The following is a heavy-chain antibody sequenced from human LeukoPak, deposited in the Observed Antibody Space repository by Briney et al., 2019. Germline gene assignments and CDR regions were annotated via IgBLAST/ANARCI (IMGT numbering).Heavy chain of an antibody. J-gene: IGHJ4*02. D-gene: IGHD3-10*01. CDR2: IIPIFGTA. CDR1: GYTLTELS. Sequence: SVKVSCKVSGYTLTELSMHWVRQAPGQGLEWMGGIIPIFGTANYAQKFQGRVTITADESTSTAYMELSSLRSEDTAVYYCARDRGDYWGQGTLVTVSS. CDR3: ARDRGDY. V-gene: IGHV1-69*13.